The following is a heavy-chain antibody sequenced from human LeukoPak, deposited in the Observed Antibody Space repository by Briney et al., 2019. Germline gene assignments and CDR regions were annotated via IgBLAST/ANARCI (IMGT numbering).Heavy chain of an antibody. CDR3: AKVSTVVTHFDY. Sequence: PGGSLRLSCAASGFTFSSYAMSWVRQAPGKGLEWVSAISGSGGRTYYADSVKGRFTISRDNSKNTLYLQMNSLRAEDTAVYYCAKVSTVVTHFDYWGQGTLVTVSS. D-gene: IGHD4-23*01. CDR2: ISGSGGRT. J-gene: IGHJ4*02. CDR1: GFTFSSYA. V-gene: IGHV3-23*01.